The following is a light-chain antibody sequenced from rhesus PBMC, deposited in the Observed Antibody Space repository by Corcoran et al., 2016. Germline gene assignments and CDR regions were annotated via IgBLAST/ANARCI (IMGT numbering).Light chain of an antibody. J-gene: IGKJ1*01. CDR2: KAS. CDR1: QSISFW. V-gene: IGKV1-22*01. CDR3: QQYSSSPWT. Sequence: DIQMTQSPSSLSASVGDTVTITCRASQSISFWLAWYQQKPGKAPKLLLYKASTLQSGVPSRFSGSGSWTEFTLTICSLQSEDFATYYCQQYSSSPWTFGQGTKVEIK.